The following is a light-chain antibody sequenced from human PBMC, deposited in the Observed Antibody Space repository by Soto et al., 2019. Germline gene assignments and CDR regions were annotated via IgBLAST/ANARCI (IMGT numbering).Light chain of an antibody. CDR1: QSVSSY. V-gene: IGKV3-11*01. J-gene: IGKJ2*01. CDR3: QQRSNWPPGP. Sequence: EIVLTQSPATLSLSPGERATLSCRARQSVSSYLAWYQQKPGQAPRLLIYDASNRATGIPARFSGSGSGTDFTLTISSLEPEDFAVYYCQQRSNWPPGPFGQGTKLEIK. CDR2: DAS.